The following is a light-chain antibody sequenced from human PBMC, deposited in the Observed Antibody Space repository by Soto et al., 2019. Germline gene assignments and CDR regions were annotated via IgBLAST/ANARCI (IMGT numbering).Light chain of an antibody. Sequence: DIQMTQSPSTLSGSVGDRVTITCRASQTISSWLAWYQQKPGKXPKXLIYKASTLKSGVPSRFSGSGSGTELTLTISSLQPDDFATYYCQQYNSYLLTFGGGTKVDIK. V-gene: IGKV1-5*03. CDR1: QTISSW. J-gene: IGKJ4*01. CDR3: QQYNSYLLT. CDR2: KAS.